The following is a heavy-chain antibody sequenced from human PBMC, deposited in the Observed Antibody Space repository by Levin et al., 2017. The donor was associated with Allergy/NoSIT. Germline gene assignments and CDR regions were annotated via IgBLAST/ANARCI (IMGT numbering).Heavy chain of an antibody. CDR1: GFTFSSYE. V-gene: IGHV3-48*03. Sequence: GESLKISCAASGFTFSSYEMNWVRQAPGKGLEWVSYISSSDSTIYYADSVKGRITISRDNAKNSLYLQMNSLRAEDTAVYYCARQLGNFWSGYNYVDYWGQGTLVTVSS. D-gene: IGHD3-3*01. CDR2: ISSSDSTI. J-gene: IGHJ4*02. CDR3: ARQLGNFWSGYNYVDY.